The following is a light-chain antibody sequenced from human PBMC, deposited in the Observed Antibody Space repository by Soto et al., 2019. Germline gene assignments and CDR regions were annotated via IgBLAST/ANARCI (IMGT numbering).Light chain of an antibody. V-gene: IGKV1-5*03. CDR2: KAS. J-gene: IGKJ1*01. CDR3: QQYNSYSWT. CDR1: QSISSW. Sequence: DIQMTQSPSTLSASVREKVTSTCRASQSISSWLAWYQQKTGKAPKLLIYKASSLESGVPSRFSGSGSGTEFYLTISSFQPDDCATYYCQQYNSYSWTFGQGTKVDIK.